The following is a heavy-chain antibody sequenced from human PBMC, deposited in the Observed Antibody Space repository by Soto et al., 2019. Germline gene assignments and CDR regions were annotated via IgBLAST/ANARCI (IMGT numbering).Heavy chain of an antibody. J-gene: IGHJ4*02. V-gene: IGHV4-31*03. CDR3: ARGVYNWNVNDD. CDR2: IYYSGNT. D-gene: IGHD1-20*01. Sequence: SETLSLTCTVSGGSISSGGYYWSWIRQHPGKGLEWIGYIYYSGNTYYNPSLKSRVTISVDTSKNQFSLKLSSVTAADTAVYYCARGVYNWNVNDDWGQGTLVTVSS. CDR1: GGSISSGGYY.